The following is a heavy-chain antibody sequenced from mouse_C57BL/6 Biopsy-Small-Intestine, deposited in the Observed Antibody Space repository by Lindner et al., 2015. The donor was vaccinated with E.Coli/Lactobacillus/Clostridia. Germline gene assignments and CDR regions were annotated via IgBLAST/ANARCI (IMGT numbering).Heavy chain of an antibody. J-gene: IGHJ2*01. CDR1: GYTFTDYY. Sequence: VQLQESGPDLVKPGASVKMSCKASGYTFTDYYVHWAKQNHGKSLEWIGYIYPNNGANGYNQKFKGKATLTVDKSSSTAYMELRSLTSEDSAVYYCAIERGTSGFDYWGQGTTLTVSS. V-gene: IGHV1-34*01. D-gene: IGHD3-2*02. CDR3: AIERGTSGFDY. CDR2: IYPNNGAN.